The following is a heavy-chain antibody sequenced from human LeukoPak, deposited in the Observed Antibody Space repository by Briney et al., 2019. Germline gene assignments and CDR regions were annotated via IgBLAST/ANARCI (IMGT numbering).Heavy chain of an antibody. CDR3: TSLGGYPDY. CDR1: GFTFSGSA. D-gene: IGHD5-12*01. CDR2: IRSKANSYAT. V-gene: IGHV3-73*01. J-gene: IGHJ4*02. Sequence: GGSLRLSCAASGFTFSGSAMHWVRRASGKGLEWVGRIRSKANSYATAYAASVKGRFTISRDDSKNTAYLQMNSLKTEDTAVYYCTSLGGYPDYWGQGTLVTVSS.